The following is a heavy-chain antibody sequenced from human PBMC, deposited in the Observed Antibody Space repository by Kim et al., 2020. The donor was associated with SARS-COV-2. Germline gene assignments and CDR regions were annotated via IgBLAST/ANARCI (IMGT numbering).Heavy chain of an antibody. J-gene: IGHJ6*02. CDR3: ARVYGDYAPQRLPQFYYYYGMDV. CDR2: INHSGST. V-gene: IGHV4-34*01. D-gene: IGHD4-17*01. CDR1: GGSFSGYY. Sequence: SETLSLTCAVYGGSFSGYYWSWIRQPPGKGLEWIGEINHSGSTNYNPSLKSRVTISVDTSKNQFSLKLSSVTAADTAVYYCARVYGDYAPQRLPQFYYYYGMDVWGQGTTVTVSS.